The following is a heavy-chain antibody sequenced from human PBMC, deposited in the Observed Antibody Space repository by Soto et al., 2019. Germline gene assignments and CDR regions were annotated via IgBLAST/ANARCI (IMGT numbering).Heavy chain of an antibody. CDR2: ISAYNGNT. CDR1: GYTFTSYG. Sequence: ASVKVSCKASGYTFTSYGISWVRQAPGQGLEWMGWISAYNGNTNYAQKLQGRVTMTTDTSTSTAYMELRSLRSDDTAGYYCARVWPTPDAFDIWGQGTMVTVSS. J-gene: IGHJ3*02. V-gene: IGHV1-18*04. CDR3: ARVWPTPDAFDI.